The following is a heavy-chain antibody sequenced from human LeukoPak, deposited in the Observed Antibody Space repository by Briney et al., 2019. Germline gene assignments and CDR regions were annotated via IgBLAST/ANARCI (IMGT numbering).Heavy chain of an antibody. V-gene: IGHV3-30*03. CDR3: ARDPGDSSGYYYPYYYYGMDV. D-gene: IGHD3-22*01. J-gene: IGHJ6*02. Sequence: GGSLRLSCAASGFTFSSYGMHWVRQAPGKGLEWVAVISYDGSNKYYADSVKGRFTISRDNSKNTLYLQMNSLRAEDTAVYYCARDPGDSSGYYYPYYYYGMDVWGQGTTVTVSS. CDR1: GFTFSSYG. CDR2: ISYDGSNK.